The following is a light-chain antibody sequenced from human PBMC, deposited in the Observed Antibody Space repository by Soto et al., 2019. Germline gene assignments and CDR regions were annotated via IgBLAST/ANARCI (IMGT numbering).Light chain of an antibody. J-gene: IGKJ1*01. CDR2: LGS. V-gene: IGKV2-28*01. CDR1: QSLLHSNGYNF. Sequence: DIVMTQSPLSLPVTPGEPASISCRSSQSLLHSNGYNFLDLYLQKPGQSPQLLIYLGSNRASGVPDRFSGSGSGTDFTLKISRVEAEDVGVYYCMQPLQSWTFGQGTKVDIK. CDR3: MQPLQSWT.